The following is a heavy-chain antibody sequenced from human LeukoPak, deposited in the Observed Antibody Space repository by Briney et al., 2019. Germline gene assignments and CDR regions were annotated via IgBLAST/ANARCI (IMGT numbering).Heavy chain of an antibody. D-gene: IGHD1-26*01. J-gene: IGHJ4*02. V-gene: IGHV4-59*01. CDR2: IFYSGST. CDR1: GGSISSFY. CDR3: ARRTLIGAYIDY. Sequence: SETLSLTCTVSGGSISSFYWTWIRQPPGKGLEWIGHIFYSGSTNYNPSLKSRVTISVDRSKDHFSLEMTSVTAADTAVYYCARRTLIGAYIDYSGQGALVRVSS.